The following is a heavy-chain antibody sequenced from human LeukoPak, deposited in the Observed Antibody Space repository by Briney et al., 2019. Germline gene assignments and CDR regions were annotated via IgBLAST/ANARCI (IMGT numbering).Heavy chain of an antibody. CDR2: LHYSGST. V-gene: IGHV4-59*01. J-gene: IGHJ4*02. Sequence: SETLSLTCTVSGGSINNYYWSWIRQPPGKGLDWIGYLHYSGSTSYNPSLKSRVTISVDTSKNQFSLKLSSVTAADTAVYYCARYEAGGSALDSWGQGTLVTVAS. D-gene: IGHD2-15*01. CDR1: GGSINNYY. CDR3: ARYEAGGSALDS.